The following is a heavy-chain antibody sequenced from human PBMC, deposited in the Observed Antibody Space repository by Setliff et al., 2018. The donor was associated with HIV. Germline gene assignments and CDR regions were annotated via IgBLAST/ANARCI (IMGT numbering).Heavy chain of an antibody. V-gene: IGHV3-7*01. CDR2: IKQDGSEK. CDR3: ARVDSGYDLAYYYYMDV. Sequence: GGSLRLSCTASGFTFSRYWMSWVRQAPGKGLEWVANIKQDGSEKYYVDSVKGRFTISRDNAKNSLSLQMNSLRAEDTAVYYCARVDSGYDLAYYYYMDVWGKGTAVTVSS. D-gene: IGHD5-12*01. CDR1: GFTFSRYW. J-gene: IGHJ6*03.